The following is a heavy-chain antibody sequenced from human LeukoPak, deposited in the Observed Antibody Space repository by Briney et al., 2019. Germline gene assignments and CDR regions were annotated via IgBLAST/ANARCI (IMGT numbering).Heavy chain of an antibody. CDR2: ISGSGGST. CDR3: AKNSGYSNEIWFDP. Sequence: GGTLRLSCAASGFTFSSYGMSWVRQAPGKGLEWVSAISGSGGSTYYADSVKGRFTISRDNSKNTLYLQMNSLRAEDTAVYYCAKNSGYSNEIWFDPWGQGTLVTVSS. D-gene: IGHD3-22*01. CDR1: GFTFSSYG. V-gene: IGHV3-23*01. J-gene: IGHJ5*02.